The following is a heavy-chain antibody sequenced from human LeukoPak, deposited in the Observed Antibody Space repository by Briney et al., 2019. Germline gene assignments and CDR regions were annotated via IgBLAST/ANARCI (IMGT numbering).Heavy chain of an antibody. CDR3: ARHQQWPLYNWFDP. CDR2: IYPGDSDT. V-gene: IGHV5-51*01. CDR1: GYSFTSYW. D-gene: IGHD6-19*01. Sequence: HGESLKISCKGSGYSFTSYWIGWVRQMPGKGLEWMGIIYPGDSDTRYSPSFQGQVAISADKSISTAYLQWSSLKASDTAMYYCARHQQWPLYNWFDPWGQGTLVTVSS. J-gene: IGHJ5*02.